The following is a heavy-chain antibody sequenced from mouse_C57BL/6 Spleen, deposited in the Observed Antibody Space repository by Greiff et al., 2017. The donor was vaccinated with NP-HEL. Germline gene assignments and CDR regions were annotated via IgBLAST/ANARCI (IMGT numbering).Heavy chain of an antibody. J-gene: IGHJ3*01. CDR2: IWSGGST. CDR3: ARNPGYSNYPFAY. Sequence: VKLMESGPGLVQPSQSLSITCTVSGFSLTSYGVHWVRQSPGKGLEWLGVIWSGGSTDYNAAFISRLSISKDNSKSQVFFKMNSLQADDTAIYYCARNPGYSNYPFAYWGQGTLVTVSA. CDR1: GFSLTSYG. V-gene: IGHV2-2*01. D-gene: IGHD2-5*01.